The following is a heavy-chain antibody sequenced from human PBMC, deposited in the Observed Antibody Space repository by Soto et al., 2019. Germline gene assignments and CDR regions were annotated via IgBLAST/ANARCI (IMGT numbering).Heavy chain of an antibody. Sequence: EVQLLESGGGLVQPGGSLRLSCAASGFTFSSYAMSWVRQAPGKGLEWVSAISGSGGSTYYADSVKGRFTISRDNSKNTLYLHMKRLRAEDTDVYYCAKDSGPPPEATPTVTTGGPIDYWGQGTLVTVSS. V-gene: IGHV3-23*01. J-gene: IGHJ4*02. D-gene: IGHD4-17*01. CDR1: GFTFSSYA. CDR2: ISGSGGST. CDR3: AKDSGPPPEATPTVTTGGPIDY.